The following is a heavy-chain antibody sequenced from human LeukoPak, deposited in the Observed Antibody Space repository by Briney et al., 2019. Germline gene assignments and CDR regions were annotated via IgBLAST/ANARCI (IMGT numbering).Heavy chain of an antibody. CDR2: ISYDGSNK. V-gene: IGHV3-30-3*01. D-gene: IGHD3-22*01. J-gene: IGHJ4*02. Sequence: PGGSLRLSCAASGFTFSSYAMHWVRQAPGKGLEWVAVISYDGSNKYYADSVKGRFTISRDNSKNTLYLQMNSLRAEDTAVYYCARERYYYDSSGSIRYFDYWGRGTLVTVSS. CDR3: ARERYYYDSSGSIRYFDY. CDR1: GFTFSSYA.